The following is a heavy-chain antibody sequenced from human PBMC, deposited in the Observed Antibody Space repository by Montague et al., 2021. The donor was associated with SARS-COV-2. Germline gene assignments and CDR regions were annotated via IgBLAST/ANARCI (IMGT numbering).Heavy chain of an antibody. CDR1: GFTFSSYW. Sequence: SLILSCAASGFTFSSYWMSWVRQAPVKGLEWVANIKQDGSEKYYXDSVKGRFTISRDNAKNSLYLQMNSLRAEDTAVYYCVRVPSSSWYFDYWGQGTLVTVSS. CDR2: IKQDGSEK. J-gene: IGHJ4*02. V-gene: IGHV3-7*01. D-gene: IGHD6-13*01. CDR3: VRVPSSSWYFDY.